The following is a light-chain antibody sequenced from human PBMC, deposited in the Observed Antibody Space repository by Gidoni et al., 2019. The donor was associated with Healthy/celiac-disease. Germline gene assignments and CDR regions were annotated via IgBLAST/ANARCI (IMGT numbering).Light chain of an antibody. Sequence: EIVMTQPPATLSVSPGERATLSCRASQSVRRNLAWYQQKPGQVPRLLIYGASTRATGIPARFSGSGYGTEFTLTISSLQSEDFAVYYCQQYHDWPRTFGQGTKVEIK. CDR3: QQYHDWPRT. V-gene: IGKV3-15*01. CDR2: GAS. CDR1: QSVRRN. J-gene: IGKJ1*01.